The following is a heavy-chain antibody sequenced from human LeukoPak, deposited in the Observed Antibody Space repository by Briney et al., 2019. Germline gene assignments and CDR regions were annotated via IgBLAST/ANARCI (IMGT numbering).Heavy chain of an antibody. Sequence: GGSLRLSCAASGFTFSSYSMNWVRQAPGKGLEWVSYISSSSSTIYYADSVKGRFTISRDNAKNSLYLQMNSLRAEDTAVYYCARGARDIVVVVAATHEPSFDYWGQGTLVTVSS. CDR2: ISSSSSTI. CDR3: ARGARDIVVVVAATHEPSFDY. V-gene: IGHV3-48*01. J-gene: IGHJ4*02. D-gene: IGHD2-15*01. CDR1: GFTFSSYS.